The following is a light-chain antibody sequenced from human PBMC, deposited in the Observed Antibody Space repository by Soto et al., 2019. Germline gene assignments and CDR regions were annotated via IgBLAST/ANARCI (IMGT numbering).Light chain of an antibody. CDR1: QDIRDN. V-gene: IGKV1-39*01. J-gene: IGKJ4*01. CDR2: AAT. Sequence: DVPMTQSPSSLSASIGDTVAITCRASQDIRDNLNWYQQKPGKAPKLLMSAATHLETGAPSRFSGSGSETDFTLIISSLQAEDSATYFCQQSYSTPITFGGGTRVEIK. CDR3: QQSYSTPIT.